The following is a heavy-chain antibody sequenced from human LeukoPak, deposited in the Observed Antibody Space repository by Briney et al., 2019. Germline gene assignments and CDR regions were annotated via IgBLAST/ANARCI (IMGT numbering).Heavy chain of an antibody. J-gene: IGHJ4*02. CDR1: GFTFSSYW. CDR2: INSDGSST. D-gene: IGHD2-8*01. CDR3: ARDLGYCTNGVCHTRFDY. Sequence: SGGSLRLSCAASGFTFSSYWMHWVRQAPGKGLVWVSRINSDGSSTSYADSVKGRFTISRDNAKNTLYLQMNSLRAEDTAVYYCARDLGYCTNGVCHTRFDYWGQGTLVTVSS. V-gene: IGHV3-74*01.